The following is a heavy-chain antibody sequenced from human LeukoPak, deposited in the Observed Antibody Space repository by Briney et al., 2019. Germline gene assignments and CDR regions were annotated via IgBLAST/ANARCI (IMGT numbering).Heavy chain of an antibody. J-gene: IGHJ4*02. V-gene: IGHV3-74*01. Sequence: GGSLRLSCAASGFAFSRYWMHWVRQAPGKGLVWVSDINSDGSITRYADSEKGRFTISRDNAKNTLYLQMNSLRAEDTAVYYCASRDYTSSKYWGQGTLVTVSS. CDR2: INSDGSIT. D-gene: IGHD2-2*02. CDR3: ASRDYTSSKY. CDR1: GFAFSRYW.